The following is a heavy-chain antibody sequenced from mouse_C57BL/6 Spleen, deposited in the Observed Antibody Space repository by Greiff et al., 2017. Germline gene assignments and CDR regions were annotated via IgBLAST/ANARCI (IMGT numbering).Heavy chain of an antibody. Sequence: VQVVESGAELVRPGTSVKVSCKASGYAFTNYLIEWVKQRPGQGLEWIGVINPGSGGTNYNEKFKGKATLTADKSSSTAYMQLSSLTSEDSAVYFCARNDYDWYFDVWGTGTTVTVSS. V-gene: IGHV1-54*01. CDR1: GYAFTNYL. CDR3: ARNDYDWYFDV. D-gene: IGHD2-4*01. J-gene: IGHJ1*03. CDR2: INPGSGGT.